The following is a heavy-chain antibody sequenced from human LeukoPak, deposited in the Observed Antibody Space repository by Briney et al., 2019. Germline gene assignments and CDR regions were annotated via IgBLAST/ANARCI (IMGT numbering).Heavy chain of an antibody. CDR1: GGSISSYY. CDR3: ARHPYSSSWYDPHWFDP. CDR2: NYYSGTT. Sequence: PSKTLSLTCTVSGGSISSYYWSWIRQPPGKGLEWIGYNYYSGTTNYNPSLKSRVTISVDTSKNQFSLKLSSVTAADTAVYYCARHPYSSSWYDPHWFDPWGQGTLVTVSS. V-gene: IGHV4-59*08. D-gene: IGHD6-13*01. J-gene: IGHJ5*02.